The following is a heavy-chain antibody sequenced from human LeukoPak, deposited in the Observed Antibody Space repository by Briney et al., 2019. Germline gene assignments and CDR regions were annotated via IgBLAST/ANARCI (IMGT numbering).Heavy chain of an antibody. Sequence: GGSLRLSCAASGFTFNTFAFHWVRQAPGKGLEWVALISYDGSNEYYADSVKGRFIISRDNSKNTLDLQMNSLRTEDTAVYYCARDRVHGWLAENHYDCWGQGTLVTVSS. V-gene: IGHV3-30*04. CDR1: GFTFNTFA. CDR3: ARDRVHGWLAENHYDC. CDR2: ISYDGSNE. J-gene: IGHJ4*02. D-gene: IGHD3-22*01.